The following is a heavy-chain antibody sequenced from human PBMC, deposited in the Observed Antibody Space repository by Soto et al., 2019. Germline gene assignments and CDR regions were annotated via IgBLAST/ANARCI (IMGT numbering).Heavy chain of an antibody. CDR2: IIPILGIA. D-gene: IGHD3-10*01. Sequence: ASVKVSCKASGGTFSSYTISWVRQAPGQGLEWMGRIIPILGIANYAQKFQGRVTITADKSTSTAYMELSSLRSEDTAVYYCASLGGSGRYYKSYSVRNYMDVWGKGTSVTVSS. J-gene: IGHJ6*03. CDR1: GGTFSSYT. CDR3: ASLGGSGRYYKSYSVRNYMDV. V-gene: IGHV1-69*02.